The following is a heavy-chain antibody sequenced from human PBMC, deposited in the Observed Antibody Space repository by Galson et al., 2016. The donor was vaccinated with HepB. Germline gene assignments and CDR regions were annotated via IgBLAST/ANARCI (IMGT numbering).Heavy chain of an antibody. CDR1: GFPFSKYW. CDR3: ATDPIVGVPDYFDY. Sequence: SLRLSCAASGFPFSKYWMHWVRQAPGKGLVWVSRINTDGSSTTYADSVKGRFTISRDNAKNTLYLQMDRLRAEDTAVYYCATDPIVGVPDYFDYWGQGTLVTVSS. D-gene: IGHD1-26*01. V-gene: IGHV3-74*01. J-gene: IGHJ4*02. CDR2: INTDGSST.